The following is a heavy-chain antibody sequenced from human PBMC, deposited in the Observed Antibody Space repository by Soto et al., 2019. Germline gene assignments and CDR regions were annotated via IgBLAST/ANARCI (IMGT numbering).Heavy chain of an antibody. D-gene: IGHD6-13*01. CDR2: ISGSGGTT. J-gene: IGHJ4*02. CDR1: GVSFSAYA. V-gene: IGHV3-23*01. CDR3: AKVRESAAAGHFDF. Sequence: SLRICCAACGVSFSAYAMSWVRQAPGKGLEWVSVISGSGGTTYYADSVKGRFTISRDNSKNTLYVQMNSLRAEDTAVYYCAKVRESAAAGHFDFWVQGTLVTGSS.